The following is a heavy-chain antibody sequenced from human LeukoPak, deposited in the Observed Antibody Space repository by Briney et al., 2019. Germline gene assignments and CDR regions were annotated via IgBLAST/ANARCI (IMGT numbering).Heavy chain of an antibody. CDR1: GGSISSSSYY. V-gene: IGHV4-39*02. Sequence: SETLSLTCTVSGGSISSSSYYWGCLRQPPGKGLEWIASIYYSGCAYYNPSRKTRVTISVNTSKNQFSMKLTSVTAADSALSSFARDGSITMVRGTYFDPWGQGTLVTVSS. CDR3: ARDGSITMVRGTYFDP. D-gene: IGHD3-10*01. J-gene: IGHJ5*02. CDR2: IYYSGCA.